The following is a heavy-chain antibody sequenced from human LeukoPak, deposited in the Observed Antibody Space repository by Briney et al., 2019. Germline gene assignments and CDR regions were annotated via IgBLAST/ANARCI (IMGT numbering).Heavy chain of an antibody. V-gene: IGHV3-30*18. D-gene: IGHD3-3*01. Sequence: RRSLRLSCAASGFTFSSYGMHWVRQAPGKGLEWVAVISYDGSNKYYADSVKGRFTISRDNSKNTLYLQMNSLRAEDTAVYYCAKQLGYDFWSGQSFGMDVWGQGTTVTVSS. J-gene: IGHJ6*02. CDR2: ISYDGSNK. CDR1: GFTFSSYG. CDR3: AKQLGYDFWSGQSFGMDV.